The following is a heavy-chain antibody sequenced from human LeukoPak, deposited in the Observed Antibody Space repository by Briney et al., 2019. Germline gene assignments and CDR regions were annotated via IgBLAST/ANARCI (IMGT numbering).Heavy chain of an antibody. V-gene: IGHV1-18*01. D-gene: IGHD3-10*01. CDR2: ISAYNCNP. CDR1: GYTFTNYG. Sequence: ASVKVSCKASGYTFTNYGISWVRPAPGQGLAGVGWISAYNCNPNFPQKLQGRVTMTTDTSTRTAYMELRSLRSGDTAVYYCARGGVLWFGPFDYWGQGSLVTASS. CDR3: ARGGVLWFGPFDY. J-gene: IGHJ4*02.